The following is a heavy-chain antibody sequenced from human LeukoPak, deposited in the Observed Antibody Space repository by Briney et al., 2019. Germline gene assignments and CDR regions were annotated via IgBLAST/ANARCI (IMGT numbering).Heavy chain of an antibody. CDR2: IYYSGNT. CDR3: ARDRDSSGLRDFDL. Sequence: SETLSLTCTVSGGSINSYYWSRIRQPPGKGLEWIGYIYYSGNTNYNPSLKSRVSISIDTSKNQLSLQLSSVTAADTAVYYCARDRDSSGLRDFDLWGRGTLVTVSA. V-gene: IGHV4-59*01. D-gene: IGHD3-22*01. J-gene: IGHJ2*01. CDR1: GGSINSYY.